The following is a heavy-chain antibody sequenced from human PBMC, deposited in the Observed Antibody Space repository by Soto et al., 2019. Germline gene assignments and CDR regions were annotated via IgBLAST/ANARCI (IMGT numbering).Heavy chain of an antibody. D-gene: IGHD2-2*01. V-gene: IGHV3-33*01. Sequence: GGSLRLSCEASGFTFSSYGMHWVRQAPGKGLEWVAVIWYDGSKKDYADSVKGRFTISRDNSKNTLYLQVHSLRAEDTAVYYCARVGVPAAVVGRMDVWGQGTTVPVS. CDR3: ARVGVPAAVVGRMDV. CDR1: GFTFSSYG. CDR2: IWYDGSKK. J-gene: IGHJ6*02.